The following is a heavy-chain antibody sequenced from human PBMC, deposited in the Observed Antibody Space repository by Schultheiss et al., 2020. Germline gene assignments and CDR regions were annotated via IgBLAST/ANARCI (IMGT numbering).Heavy chain of an antibody. CDR3: ARSNNWAGDYYFDY. V-gene: IGHV1-18*04. CDR2: ISAYNGNT. J-gene: IGHJ4*02. CDR1: GYTFTSYG. D-gene: IGHD1-20*01. Sequence: ASVKVSCKASGYTFTSYGISWVRQAPGQGLEWMGWISAYNGNTNYAQKLQGRVTMTTDTSTSTAYMGLRSLRSDDTAVYYCARSNNWAGDYYFDYWGQGTLVTVSS.